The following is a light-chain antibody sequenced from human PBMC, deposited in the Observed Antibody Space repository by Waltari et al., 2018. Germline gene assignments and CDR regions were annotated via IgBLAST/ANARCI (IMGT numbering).Light chain of an antibody. CDR3: ASYTSHSHVV. CDR2: DVS. Sequence: QSALPQPASVSGSPGQSIPISCTETGSAVGGYNFFSWYQQHPGKVPKLMIFDVSNRPSGVSNRFSGSKSGNTASLTISGLQAEDEADYYCASYTSHSHVVFGGGTKLTVL. J-gene: IGLJ2*01. CDR1: GSAVGGYNF. V-gene: IGLV2-14*01.